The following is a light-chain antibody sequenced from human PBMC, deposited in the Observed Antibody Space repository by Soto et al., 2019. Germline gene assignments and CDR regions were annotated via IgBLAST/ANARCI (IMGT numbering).Light chain of an antibody. CDR1: SSDVGAYNY. CDR2: EVT. CDR3: TSYVGNNIWV. J-gene: IGLJ3*02. Sequence: QSALTQPPSASGSPGQSGTISYTGTSSDVGAYNYVSWYQQYPGKAPKLMIYEVTKRPSGVPDRFSGSKSGNTTSLTVSGLQAEDEADYYCTSYVGNNIWVFGGGTKLTVL. V-gene: IGLV2-8*01.